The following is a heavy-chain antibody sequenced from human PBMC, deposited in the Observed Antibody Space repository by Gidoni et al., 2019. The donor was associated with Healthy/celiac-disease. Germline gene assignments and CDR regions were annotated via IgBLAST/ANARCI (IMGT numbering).Heavy chain of an antibody. CDR3: ARHSGYSSSWLLDWFDP. D-gene: IGHD6-13*01. J-gene: IGHJ5*02. V-gene: IGHV5-10-1*03. CDR2: IDPSDSYT. CDR1: GYSFTSYW. Sequence: EAQLVQSGAEVKQPGESLRISCKGSGYSFTSYWISWVRQMPGKGLEGMGRIDPSDSYTNYSPSFQGHVTISADKSISTAYLQWSSMKASDTAMYYCARHSGYSSSWLLDWFDPWGQGTLVTVSS.